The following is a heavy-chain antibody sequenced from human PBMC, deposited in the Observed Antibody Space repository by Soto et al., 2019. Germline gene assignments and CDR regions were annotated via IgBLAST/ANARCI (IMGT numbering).Heavy chain of an antibody. D-gene: IGHD3-3*01. Sequence: GGSLRLSCAASGFTFSSYSMNWVRQAPGKGLEWVSSISSSSSYIYYADSVKGRFTISRDNAKNSLYLQMNSLRAEDTAVYYCARDSYDFYHWFDPWGQGTLVTVSS. CDR2: ISSSSSYI. V-gene: IGHV3-21*01. CDR1: GFTFSSYS. J-gene: IGHJ5*02. CDR3: ARDSYDFYHWFDP.